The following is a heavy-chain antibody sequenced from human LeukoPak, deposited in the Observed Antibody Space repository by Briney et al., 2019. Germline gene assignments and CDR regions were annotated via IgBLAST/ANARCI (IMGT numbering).Heavy chain of an antibody. V-gene: IGHV1-18*01. CDR1: GYTFTSYG. Sequence: GALVKVSCKASGYTFTSYGISWVRQAPGQGLEWMGWISAYNGNTNSAQNLQGRVTMTTDTSTSPAYMELRSLRSDDTAVYYCARDPDYLNLLYWGQGTLVTVSS. CDR2: ISAYNGNT. J-gene: IGHJ4*02. CDR3: ARDPDYLNLLY. D-gene: IGHD5-12*01.